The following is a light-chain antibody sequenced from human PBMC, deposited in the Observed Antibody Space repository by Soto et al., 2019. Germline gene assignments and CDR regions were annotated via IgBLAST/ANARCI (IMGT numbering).Light chain of an antibody. CDR3: AAWDESLNGHVV. CDR1: SSNIGSNT. CDR2: SNN. Sequence: QSVLTQPPSASGTPGQRVTISCSGSSSNIGSNTVNWYQQLPGTAPKLLIYSNNQRPSGVPDRFSGSKSGTSASLAISGLQSEDDADYYCAAWDESLNGHVVFGGVTKVTVL. J-gene: IGLJ2*01. V-gene: IGLV1-44*01.